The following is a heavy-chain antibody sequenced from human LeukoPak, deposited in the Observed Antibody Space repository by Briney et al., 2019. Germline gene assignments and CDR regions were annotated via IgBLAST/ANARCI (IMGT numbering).Heavy chain of an antibody. J-gene: IGHJ4*02. CDR3: ARLGAAAECALDY. CDR1: GFTFSSYY. D-gene: IGHD6-13*01. CDR2: INQDGSAK. Sequence: GGSLRLSCAASGFTFSSYYMGWVRQAPGKGLEWVANINQDGSAKDSVGSVKGRFTISRGNADNSLYLQMNSLRVEDTAVYYCARLGAAAECALDYWGQGALDTLSS. V-gene: IGHV3-7*03.